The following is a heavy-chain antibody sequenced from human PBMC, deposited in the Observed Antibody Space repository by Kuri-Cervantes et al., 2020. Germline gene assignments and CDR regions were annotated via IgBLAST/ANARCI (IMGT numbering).Heavy chain of an antibody. Sequence: GESLKISCAASGFTVSDNYMTWVRQAPGKGLEWVSIIYRGGSTYYADSVKGRFTISRDNAKNSLYLQMNSLRAEDTVVYYCVRALYGSGSQFDYWGQGTLVTVSS. CDR1: GFTVSDNY. CDR3: VRALYGSGSQFDY. D-gene: IGHD3-10*01. J-gene: IGHJ4*02. CDR2: IYRGGST. V-gene: IGHV3-53*01.